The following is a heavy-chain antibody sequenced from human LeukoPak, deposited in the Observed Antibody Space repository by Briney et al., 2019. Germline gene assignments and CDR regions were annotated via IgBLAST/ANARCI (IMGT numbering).Heavy chain of an antibody. D-gene: IGHD6-19*01. CDR3: AREVAEGGDAFDI. J-gene: IGHJ3*02. CDR2: IQWNAGSS. V-gene: IGHV3-20*04. Sequence: TGGSLRLACGASGLTFDDHGIRWVRQTPGRVLEWVSGIQWNAGSSGYADSVKGPFTISRDNAKNSLYLQMNSLRAEDTAVYYCAREVAEGGDAFDIWGQGRMVTVSS. CDR1: GLTFDDHG.